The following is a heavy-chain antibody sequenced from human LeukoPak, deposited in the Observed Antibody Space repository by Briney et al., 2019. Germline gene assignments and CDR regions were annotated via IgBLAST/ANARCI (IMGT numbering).Heavy chain of an antibody. V-gene: IGHV1-18*01. CDR1: GYTFTENG. CDR2: INAFSGLT. CDR3: VRYRVTFGGIIPFNYCMDV. J-gene: IGHJ6*02. Sequence: GASVKVSCRTSGYTFTENGISWVRQTAAQGLDWMGWINAFSGLTDYAPKFRDRVTLTTDSSTSTAYMELRSLRSDDTAVYYCVRYRVTFGGIIPFNYCMDVWGQGTTVTVSS. D-gene: IGHD3-16*01.